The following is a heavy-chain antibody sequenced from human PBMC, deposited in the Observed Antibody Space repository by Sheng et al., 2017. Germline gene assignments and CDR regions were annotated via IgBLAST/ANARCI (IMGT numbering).Heavy chain of an antibody. CDR1: GFTFSSYA. CDR3: AKGNPAAAPVTMIVVVSSAFDI. D-gene: IGHD3-22*01. Sequence: EVQLLESGGGLVQPGGSLRLSCAASGFTFSSYAMSWVRQAPGKGLEWVSAISGSGGSTYYADSVKGRFTISRDNSKNTLYLQMNSLRAEDTAVYYCAKGNPAAAPVTMIVVVSSAFDIWGQGTMVTVSS. V-gene: IGHV3-23*01. CDR2: ISGSGGST. J-gene: IGHJ3*02.